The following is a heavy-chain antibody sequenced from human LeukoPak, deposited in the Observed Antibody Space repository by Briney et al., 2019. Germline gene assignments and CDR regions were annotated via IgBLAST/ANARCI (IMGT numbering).Heavy chain of an antibody. CDR3: ARAHPSDGGITERVSDY. D-gene: IGHD3-16*01. Sequence: ASVKVSCKASGYIFSDYSVYWVRQAPGQGLKWMGWIIPNSGDTYYTQEFQGRVTMTTDTSITTVYMELSRLRSDDTAVYYCARAHPSDGGITERVSDYWGQGTLVTVSS. J-gene: IGHJ4*02. V-gene: IGHV1-2*02. CDR1: GYIFSDYS. CDR2: IIPNSGDT.